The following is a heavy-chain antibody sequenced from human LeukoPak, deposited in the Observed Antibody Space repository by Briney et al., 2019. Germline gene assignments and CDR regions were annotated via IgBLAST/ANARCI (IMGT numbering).Heavy chain of an antibody. D-gene: IGHD3-22*01. J-gene: IGHJ5*02. CDR2: IWYDGSNK. V-gene: IGHV3-33*01. CDR1: GFTFSSYG. Sequence: GGSLRLSCAASGFTFSSYGMHWVRQAPGKGLEWVAVIWYDGSNKYYADSVKGRFTISRDNSKNTLYLQMNSLRAEDTAVYYCARHSRYYYDSSGYYDNWFDPWGQGTLVTVSP. CDR3: ARHSRYYYDSSGYYDNWFDP.